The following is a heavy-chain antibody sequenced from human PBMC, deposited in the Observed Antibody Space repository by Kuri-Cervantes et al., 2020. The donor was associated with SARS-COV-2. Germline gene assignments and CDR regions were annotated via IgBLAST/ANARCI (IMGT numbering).Heavy chain of an antibody. CDR1: GASIRSAGYS. Sequence: SCAVSGASIRSAGYSWTWIRQPPGKGLEWIGYIHHGGKTYSYNPSLKSRVTISLDTSRNQFSLKLNSVTAADTAVYYCARGGDIGHYLFDFWGQGILVTVSS. CDR3: ARGGDIGHYLFDF. V-gene: IGHV4-30-2*01. J-gene: IGHJ4*02. CDR2: IHHGGKT. D-gene: IGHD3-22*01.